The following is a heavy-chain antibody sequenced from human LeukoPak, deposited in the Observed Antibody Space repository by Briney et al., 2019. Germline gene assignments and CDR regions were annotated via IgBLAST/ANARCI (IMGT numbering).Heavy chain of an antibody. Sequence: GGSLRLSCAASGFTFSTYSMNWVRQAPGKGLEWVSSISSSSSYIYYADSVKGRFTISRDNAKNSLYLQMNSLRAEDTAVYYCARDRGYSYGPFDYWGQGTLVTVSS. CDR2: ISSSSSYI. CDR1: GFTFSTYS. CDR3: ARDRGYSYGPFDY. D-gene: IGHD5-18*01. V-gene: IGHV3-21*01. J-gene: IGHJ4*02.